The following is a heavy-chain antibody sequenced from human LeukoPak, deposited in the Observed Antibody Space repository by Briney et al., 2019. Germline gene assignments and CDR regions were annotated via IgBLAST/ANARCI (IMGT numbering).Heavy chain of an antibody. CDR2: INHSGST. V-gene: IGHV4-34*01. D-gene: IGHD3-16*02. Sequence: PSETLSLTCTVSGGSISSYYWSWIRQPPGKGLEWIGEINHSGSTNYNPSLKNRVTISVDTSKNQFSLKLSSVTAADTAVYYCARVPLAWGSYRNFDYWGQGTLVTVSS. CDR1: GGSISSYY. CDR3: ARVPLAWGSYRNFDY. J-gene: IGHJ4*02.